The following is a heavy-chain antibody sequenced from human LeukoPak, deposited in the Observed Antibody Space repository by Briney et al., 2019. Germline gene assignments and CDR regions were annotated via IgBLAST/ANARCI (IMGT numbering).Heavy chain of an antibody. D-gene: IGHD3-3*01. CDR2: ISGSANST. CDR1: GFTFSSYA. V-gene: IGHV3-23*01. CDR3: AKKGGGVVITYFDH. J-gene: IGHJ4*02. Sequence: PGGSLRLSCAASGFTFSSYAMSWVRQAPGKGLEWVSAISGSANSTYYADSVKGRFTISRDNSKNTVYLQMNSLRADDTAIYYCAKKGGGVVITYFDHWGQGTLVTVSS.